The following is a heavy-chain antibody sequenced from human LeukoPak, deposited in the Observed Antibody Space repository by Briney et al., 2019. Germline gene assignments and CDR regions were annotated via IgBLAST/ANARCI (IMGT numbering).Heavy chain of an antibody. V-gene: IGHV4-38-2*02. D-gene: IGHD3-22*01. CDR3: AARGVVVINY. Sequence: PSETLSLTCTVSGYSISSGYYWGWIRQPPGKGLEWIGEIYHSGSTNYNPSLKSRVTISVDKSKNQFSLKLSSVTAADTAVYYCAARGVVVINYWGQGTLVTVSS. CDR2: IYHSGST. CDR1: GYSISSGYY. J-gene: IGHJ4*02.